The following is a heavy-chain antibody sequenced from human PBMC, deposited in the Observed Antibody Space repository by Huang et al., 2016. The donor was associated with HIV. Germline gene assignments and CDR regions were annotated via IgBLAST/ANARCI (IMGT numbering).Heavy chain of an antibody. J-gene: IGHJ4*02. Sequence: QVQLRQWGAGLVKPSETLSLTCAIYGGSFSGYYWTWIGQSPGKGLEWIGEINHIGKTNYQPSLKSRVTISKDTAKNQFSLQLTSVSAADTGVYFCAREKAADSAWYGVYYFDYWGEGALVTVTS. V-gene: IGHV4-34*01. D-gene: IGHD6-19*01. CDR2: INHIGKT. CDR1: GGSFSGYY. CDR3: AREKAADSAWYGVYYFDY.